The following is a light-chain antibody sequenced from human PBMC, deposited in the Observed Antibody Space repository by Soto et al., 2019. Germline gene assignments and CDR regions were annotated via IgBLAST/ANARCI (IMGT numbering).Light chain of an antibody. CDR3: CSYAGYYSVI. V-gene: IGLV2-11*01. CDR2: DVN. Sequence: QSVLTQPRSVSGSPGQSVTISCTGTSSNVGGYNYVAWYQQHPGTVPKIMMYDVNKRPSGVPDRFSGSKSGNTASLTISGLQAEDEADYYCCSYAGYYSVIFGGGTKLTVL. J-gene: IGLJ2*01. CDR1: SSNVGGYNY.